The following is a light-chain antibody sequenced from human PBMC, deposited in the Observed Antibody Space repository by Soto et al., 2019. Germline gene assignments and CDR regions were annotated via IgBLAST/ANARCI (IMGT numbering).Light chain of an antibody. J-gene: IGLJ2*01. CDR3: QSYDNSLSGHVV. CDR2: DVN. V-gene: IGLV2-14*01. Sequence: QSVLTQPASVSGSPGQSITISCTGISTDVDAHKYVSWFQWEPGKAPKVLVSDVNNRPSGVSDRFSGSKSGNTASLTISGLQAEDEADYCCQSYDNSLSGHVVFGGGTKVTVL. CDR1: STDVDAHKY.